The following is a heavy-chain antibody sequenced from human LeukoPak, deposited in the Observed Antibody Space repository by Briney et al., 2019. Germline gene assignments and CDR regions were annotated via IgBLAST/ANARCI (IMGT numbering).Heavy chain of an antibody. D-gene: IGHD6-19*01. V-gene: IGHV3-48*01. J-gene: IGHJ4*02. CDR1: GFTFSSYS. CDR2: ISSSSSTI. CDR3: AVGSREWLVDFYYFDY. Sequence: PGGSLRLSCAASGFTFSSYSMNWVRQAPGKGLEWVSYISSSSSTIYYADSVKGRFTISRDNAKNSLYLQMNSLRAEDTAVYYCAVGSREWLVDFYYFDYWGQGTLVTVSS.